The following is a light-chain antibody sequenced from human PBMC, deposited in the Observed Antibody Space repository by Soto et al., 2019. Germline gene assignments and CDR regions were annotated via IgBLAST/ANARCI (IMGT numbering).Light chain of an antibody. CDR3: SSYKGRTTYV. CDR2: DVS. J-gene: IGLJ1*01. Sequence: QSVLTQPASVSGSPGHSIAISCTGTSSDVGGYNYVSWYQQHPGKAPKLMVYDVSNRPSGVSNRFSGSKSGNTASLTISGLRAGNGVDFYCSSYKGRTTYVFGTGTKV. V-gene: IGLV2-14*01. CDR1: SSDVGGYNY.